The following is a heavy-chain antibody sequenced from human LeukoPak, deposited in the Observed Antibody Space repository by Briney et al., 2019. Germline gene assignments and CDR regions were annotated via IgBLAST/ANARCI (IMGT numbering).Heavy chain of an antibody. Sequence: SETLSLTCTVSGGSISSGGYYWSWIRQPPGKGLEWIGYIYHSGSTYYNPSLKSRVTISVDRSKNQFSLKLSSVTAADTAVYYCARAPGIAAAGTLNWFDPWGQGTLVTVSS. J-gene: IGHJ5*02. V-gene: IGHV4-30-2*01. CDR1: GGSISSGGYY. CDR2: IYHSGST. D-gene: IGHD6-13*01. CDR3: ARAPGIAAAGTLNWFDP.